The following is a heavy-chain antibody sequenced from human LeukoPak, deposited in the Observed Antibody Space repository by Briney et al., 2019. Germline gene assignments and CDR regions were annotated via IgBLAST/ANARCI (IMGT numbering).Heavy chain of an antibody. J-gene: IGHJ4*02. CDR1: GGSISSGDYY. V-gene: IGHV4-30-4*01. Sequence: PSETLSLTCTVSGGSISSGDYYWTWIRQPPGKGLEWIGYIYYSGSTYYNPSLKSRVTISIDTSKNQFSLKLSSVTAADSAVYYCATYGPENFAFEYWGQGTPVTVSS. CDR3: ATYGPENFAFEY. D-gene: IGHD3-10*01. CDR2: IYYSGST.